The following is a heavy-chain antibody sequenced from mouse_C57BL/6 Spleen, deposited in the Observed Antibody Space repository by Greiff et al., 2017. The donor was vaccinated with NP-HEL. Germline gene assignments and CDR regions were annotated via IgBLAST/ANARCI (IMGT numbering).Heavy chain of an antibody. CDR3: ARGFDGYYKDGRYAIDY. CDR2: IHPNSGST. Sequence: QVQLQQPGAELVKPGASVKLSCKASGYTFTSYWMHWVKQRPGQGLEWIGMIHPNSGSTNYNEKFKSKATLTVDKSSSTAYMKLSSLTSEDSAVYYWARGFDGYYKDGRYAIDYWGQGTSVTVSS. J-gene: IGHJ4*01. V-gene: IGHV1-64*01. D-gene: IGHD2-3*01. CDR1: GYTFTSYW.